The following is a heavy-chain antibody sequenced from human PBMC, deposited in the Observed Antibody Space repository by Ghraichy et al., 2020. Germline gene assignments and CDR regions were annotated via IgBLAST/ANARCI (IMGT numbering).Heavy chain of an antibody. CDR3: ARHGVRRDGYKTDPGDAFDI. CDR1: GGSISSYY. CDR2: IYYSGST. J-gene: IGHJ3*02. Sequence: SETLSLTCTVSGGSISSYYWSWIRQPPGKGLEWIGYIYYSGSTNYNPSLKSRVTISVDTSKNQFSLKLSSVTAADTAVYYCARHGVRRDGYKTDPGDAFDIWGQGTMVTVSS. D-gene: IGHD5-24*01. V-gene: IGHV4-59*08.